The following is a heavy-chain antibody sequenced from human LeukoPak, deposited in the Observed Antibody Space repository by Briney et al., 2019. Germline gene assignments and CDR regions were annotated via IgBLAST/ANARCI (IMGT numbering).Heavy chain of an antibody. CDR1: GFTFSSYG. Sequence: GGSLRLSCAASGFTFSSYGMSWVRQAPGKGLEWVSAISGSGGSTYYADSVKGRFTISRENSKNTLYLQMNSLRAEDTAVYYCAKSRYYYDSSGYPSYFDYWGQGTLVTVSS. CDR3: AKSRYYYDSSGYPSYFDY. V-gene: IGHV3-23*01. D-gene: IGHD3-22*01. CDR2: ISGSGGST. J-gene: IGHJ4*02.